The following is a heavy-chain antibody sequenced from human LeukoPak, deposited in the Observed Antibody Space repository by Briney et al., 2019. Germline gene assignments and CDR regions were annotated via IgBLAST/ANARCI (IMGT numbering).Heavy chain of an antibody. CDR3: ARGAWKGYCSGGSCYALLNLDV. D-gene: IGHD2-15*01. J-gene: IGHJ6*04. V-gene: IGHV3-30*01. Sequence: TGRSLRLSCAASGFTFSSYAMRWVRQAPGKGLEWVAVISYDGSNKYYADSVKGRFTISRDNSKNTLYVQMNSLRGEDTAVYYCARGAWKGYCSGGSCYALLNLDVWGKGTTVTVSS. CDR1: GFTFSSYA. CDR2: ISYDGSNK.